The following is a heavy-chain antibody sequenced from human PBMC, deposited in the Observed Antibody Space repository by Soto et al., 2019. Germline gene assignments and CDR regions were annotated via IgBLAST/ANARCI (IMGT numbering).Heavy chain of an antibody. J-gene: IGHJ6*02. Sequence: PGGSLRLSCAASGFTFSSYGMHWVRQAPGKGLEWVAVIWYDGSNKYYADSVKGRFTISRDNSKNTLYLQMNSLRAEDTAVYYCAKCDYYDSSGYLRGDYYYYGMDVWGQGTTVTV. CDR3: AKCDYYDSSGYLRGDYYYYGMDV. CDR1: GFTFSSYG. D-gene: IGHD3-22*01. V-gene: IGHV3-33*06. CDR2: IWYDGSNK.